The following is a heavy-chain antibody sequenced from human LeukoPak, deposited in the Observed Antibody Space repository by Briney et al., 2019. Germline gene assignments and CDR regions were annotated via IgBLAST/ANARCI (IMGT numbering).Heavy chain of an antibody. CDR1: GFTFSNAW. CDR2: IKSKTEGGTT. J-gene: IGHJ5*02. CDR3: TTADIVVVPADTGYNWFDP. V-gene: IGHV3-15*01. D-gene: IGHD2-2*01. Sequence: PGGSLRLSCAASGFTFSNAWMSWVRQAPGKGREWVGRIKSKTEGGTTDYAAPVKGRFSISRDDSKNTLYLQMNSLKPEDTAVYYCTTADIVVVPADTGYNWFDPWGQGTLVTVSS.